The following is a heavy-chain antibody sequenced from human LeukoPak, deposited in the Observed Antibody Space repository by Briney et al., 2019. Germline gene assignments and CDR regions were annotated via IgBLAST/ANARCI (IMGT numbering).Heavy chain of an antibody. CDR1: GGSISSYY. J-gene: IGHJ4*02. CDR3: ARLTSSGYYNY. V-gene: IGHV4-59*01. CDR2: IYYSGST. D-gene: IGHD3-22*01. Sequence: KASETLSLTCTVSGGSISSYYWSWIRQPPGKGLEWIGYIYYSGSTNYNPSLKSRVTISVDTSKNQFSLKLSFVTAADTAVYYCARLTSSGYYNYWGQGTLVTVSS.